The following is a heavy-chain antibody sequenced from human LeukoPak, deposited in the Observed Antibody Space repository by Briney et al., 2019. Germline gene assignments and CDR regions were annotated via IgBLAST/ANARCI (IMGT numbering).Heavy chain of an antibody. CDR1: GYSFTNYW. CDR2: IYPGDSDT. Sequence: GESLKISCKGPGYSFTNYWIAWVRQMTGKGLEWMGIIYPGDSDTRYSPSFQGQVTISADKSINTVYLQWSSLKASDTAMYYCARQSAAAGTLGDYWGQGTLVTVSS. D-gene: IGHD6-13*01. J-gene: IGHJ4*02. CDR3: ARQSAAAGTLGDY. V-gene: IGHV5-51*01.